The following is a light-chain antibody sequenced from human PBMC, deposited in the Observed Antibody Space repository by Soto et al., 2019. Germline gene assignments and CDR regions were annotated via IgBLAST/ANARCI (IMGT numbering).Light chain of an antibody. CDR2: SAS. Sequence: ETVMTQSPATLSVSPGERATLSCRASQSVSRNLAWYQQKPGQAPRLLISSASTRATGIPARFSGSGSGTEFTLTISSLQSEDFAVYYCQQYNNWPPITLGQGTRLEIK. V-gene: IGKV3-15*01. CDR1: QSVSRN. J-gene: IGKJ5*01. CDR3: QQYNNWPPIT.